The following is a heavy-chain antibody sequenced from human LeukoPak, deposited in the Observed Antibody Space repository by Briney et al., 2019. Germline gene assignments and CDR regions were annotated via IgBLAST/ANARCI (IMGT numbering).Heavy chain of an antibody. J-gene: IGHJ6*02. D-gene: IGHD4-23*01. CDR3: ARGGYGGPYYYYYGMDV. CDR1: GFTFSSYS. Sequence: GRSLRLSCAASGFTFSSYSMNWVRQAPGKGLEWVSSISSSSSYIYYADSVKGRFTISRDNAKNSLYLQMNSLRAEDTAVYYCARGGYGGPYYYYYGMDVWGQGTTVTVSS. CDR2: ISSSSSYI. V-gene: IGHV3-21*01.